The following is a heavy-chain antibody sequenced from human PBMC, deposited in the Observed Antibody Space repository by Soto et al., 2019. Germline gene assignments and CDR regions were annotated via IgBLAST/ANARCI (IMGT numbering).Heavy chain of an antibody. J-gene: IGHJ3*02. V-gene: IGHV4-31*03. D-gene: IGHD5-12*01. CDR3: ARGGYSGYVFIAFDI. Sequence: LTCTVSCGSIRVGGYYWIWIRQPPGEGLEWIGYMYYSGTTYYNPSLKSRVAISRDTSKTQFSLNLSSVTAADTAVYYYARGGYSGYVFIAFDIWDQGTMVTVSS. CDR2: MYYSGTT. CDR1: CGSIRVGGYY.